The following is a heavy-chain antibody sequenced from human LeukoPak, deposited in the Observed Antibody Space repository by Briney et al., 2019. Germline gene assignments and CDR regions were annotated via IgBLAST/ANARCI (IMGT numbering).Heavy chain of an antibody. J-gene: IGHJ3*02. CDR2: ISWNSGSI. V-gene: IGHV3-9*01. CDR1: GFTFDDYA. CDR3: AKGPGIAARRDTFFDT. D-gene: IGHD6-6*01. Sequence: GGSLRLSCAASGFTFDDYAMHWVRQAPGKGLEWVSGISWNSGSIGYADSVKGRFTISRDNAKNSLYLQMNSLRAEDTALYYCAKGPGIAARRDTFFDTWGQGTMVTVSS.